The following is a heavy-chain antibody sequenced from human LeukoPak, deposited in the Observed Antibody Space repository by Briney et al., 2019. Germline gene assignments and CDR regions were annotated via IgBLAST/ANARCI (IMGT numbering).Heavy chain of an antibody. V-gene: IGHV1-46*01. J-gene: IGHJ4*02. D-gene: IGHD6-19*01. CDR2: INPSGGST. CDR3: AREGSGWYFDY. CDR1: GYTFTSYG. Sequence: ASVKVSCKASGYTFTSYGISWVRQAPGQGLEWMGIINPSGGSTSYAQKFQGRVTMTRDTSTSTVYMELSSLRSEDTAVYYCAREGSGWYFDYWGQGTLVTVSS.